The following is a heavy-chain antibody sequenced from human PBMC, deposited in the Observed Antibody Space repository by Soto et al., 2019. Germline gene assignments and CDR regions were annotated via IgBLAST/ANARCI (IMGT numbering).Heavy chain of an antibody. V-gene: IGHV3-7*03. CDR1: GFPFRSYW. D-gene: IGHD3-10*01. CDR3: ARGWFSGSGSDAFDI. CDR2: IKQDGSEK. J-gene: IGHJ3*02. Sequence: PGGSLRLSCAASGFPFRSYWMSWVCQAPGKGLEWVANIKQDGSEKYYVDSVKGRLTISRDNAKNSLYLQMKSLRAEDTAVYYCARGWFSGSGSDAFDIWGQGTMVTVSS.